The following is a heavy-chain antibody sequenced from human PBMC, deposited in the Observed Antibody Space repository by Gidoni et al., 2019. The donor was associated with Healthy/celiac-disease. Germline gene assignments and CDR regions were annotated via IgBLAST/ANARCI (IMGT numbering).Heavy chain of an antibody. V-gene: IGHV1-8*01. CDR2: MNPNSGNT. J-gene: IGHJ4*02. CDR3: ARGRDFWGGG. D-gene: IGHD3-3*01. CDR1: GYTFTSYD. Sequence: QVQLVQSGAEVKKPGASVKVSCKASGYTFTSYDINWVRQATGQGLEWMGWMNPNSGNTGYAQKCRGRVTMTRDTSISTAYRERSSLISEDTAVYYCARGRDFWGGGWGQGTLVTVSS.